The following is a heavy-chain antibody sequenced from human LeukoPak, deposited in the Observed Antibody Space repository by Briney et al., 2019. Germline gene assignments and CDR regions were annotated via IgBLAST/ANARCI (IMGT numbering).Heavy chain of an antibody. J-gene: IGHJ4*02. Sequence: GGSRRLSCAVSGLTLSNVWMNRVRQAPGKGLEWVSSISSSSSYIYYADSVKGRFTISRDNAKNSLYLQMNSLRAEDTAVYYCARSSLKVGAFDFDYWGQGTLVTVSS. CDR3: ARSSLKVGAFDFDY. CDR1: GLTLSNVW. D-gene: IGHD1-26*01. CDR2: ISSSSSYI. V-gene: IGHV3-21*01.